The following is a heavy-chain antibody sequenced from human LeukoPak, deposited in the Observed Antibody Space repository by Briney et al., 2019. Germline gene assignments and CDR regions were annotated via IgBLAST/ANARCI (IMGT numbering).Heavy chain of an antibody. Sequence: GGLRLSCAASGFTFSAHGMNWVRQAPGKGLEWVSGISPSGDTPWYTDSVKGRFTISRDNSKNTVYLQMNSLRAEDTALYYCAKDSGSIHFMDWGQGILVTVSS. CDR3: AKDSGSIHFMD. CDR2: ISPSGDTP. CDR1: GFTFSAHG. D-gene: IGHD3-10*01. J-gene: IGHJ4*02. V-gene: IGHV3-23*01.